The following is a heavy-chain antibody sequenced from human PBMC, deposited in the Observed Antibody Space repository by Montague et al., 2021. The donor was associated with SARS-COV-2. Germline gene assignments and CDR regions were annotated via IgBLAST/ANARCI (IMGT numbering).Heavy chain of an antibody. D-gene: IGHD6-6*01. J-gene: IGHJ4*02. CDR2: VTTSGTT. Sequence: SETLSLTCAVSGGSITGFSWSWVRQPAGKGLERIGRVTTSGTTNXSPSLRSRVTMSVDTSKNQFSLNLNSVTAADTAIYYCARTPTRPLSLDSWGQGTLVTGSS. CDR1: GGSITGFS. V-gene: IGHV4-4*07. CDR3: ARTPTRPLSLDS.